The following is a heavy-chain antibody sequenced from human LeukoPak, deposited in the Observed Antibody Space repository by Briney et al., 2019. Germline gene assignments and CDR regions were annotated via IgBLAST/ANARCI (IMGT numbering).Heavy chain of an antibody. CDR2: ISSSSSYI. V-gene: IGHV3-21*01. CDR3: AREYGYNTFDY. J-gene: IGHJ4*02. D-gene: IGHD5-24*01. CDR1: GFTFSSYN. Sequence: GGSLRLSCAASGFTFSSYNMNWVRQAPGKGLEWVSSISSSSSYIYYADSVKGRFTISRDNAKNSLYLQMNSLRAEDTAVYHCAREYGYNTFDYWGQGTLVTVSS.